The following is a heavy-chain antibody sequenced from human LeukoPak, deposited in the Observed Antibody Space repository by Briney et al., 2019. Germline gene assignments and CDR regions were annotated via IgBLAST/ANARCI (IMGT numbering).Heavy chain of an antibody. Sequence: PSETLSLTCAVSGGSISSYYWSWIRQPPGKGLEWIGYIYYSGSTNYNPSLKSRVTISVDTSKNQFSLKLSSVTAADTAVYYCARGVWFGTYYYYYGMDVWGQGTTVTVSS. CDR3: ARGVWFGTYYYYYGMDV. D-gene: IGHD3-10*01. CDR2: IYYSGST. CDR1: GGSISSYY. J-gene: IGHJ6*02. V-gene: IGHV4-59*01.